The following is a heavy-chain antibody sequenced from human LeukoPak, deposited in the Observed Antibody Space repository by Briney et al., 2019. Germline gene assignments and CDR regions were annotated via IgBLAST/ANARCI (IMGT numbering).Heavy chain of an antibody. CDR2: IYYSGST. CDR3: ARLDYGGNSTPYYYYYGMDV. Sequence: SETLSLTCTVSGGSISSYYWSWIRQPPGKGLEWIGYIYYSGSTNYNPSLKSRVTISVDTSKNQFSLKLSSVTAADTAVYYCARLDYGGNSTPYYYYYGMDVWGQGTTVTVSS. CDR1: GGSISSYY. V-gene: IGHV4-59*08. J-gene: IGHJ6*02. D-gene: IGHD4-23*01.